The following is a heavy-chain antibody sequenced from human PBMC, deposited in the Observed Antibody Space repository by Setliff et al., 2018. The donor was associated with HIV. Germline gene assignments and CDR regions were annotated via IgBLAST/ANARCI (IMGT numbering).Heavy chain of an antibody. D-gene: IGHD6-13*01. J-gene: IGHJ1*01. CDR2: ITSYNDNT. CDR3: AIRISAAGSAFQH. Sequence: GASVKVSCKASSYIFSSNDIDWVRQAPGQGLEWMGRITSYNDNTKYAQKFQDRVTMTTDKSTTTAYMDLRSLRSDDTAVYYCAIRISAAGSAFQHWGQGTLVTVSS. V-gene: IGHV1-18*01. CDR1: SYIFSSND.